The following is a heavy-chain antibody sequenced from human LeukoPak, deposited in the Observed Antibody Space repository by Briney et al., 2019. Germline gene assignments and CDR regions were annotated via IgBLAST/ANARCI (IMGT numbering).Heavy chain of an antibody. CDR2: ISGSGGST. Sequence: HPGGPLRLSCAASGSTFSSYAMSWVRHAPGKGLEWVSAISGSGGSTYYADSVKGRFTISRDNSKNTLYLQMDSLRAEDTAVYYCAKEWAMIVVVDDWGQGTLVTVSS. CDR3: AKEWAMIVVVDD. CDR1: GSTFSSYA. V-gene: IGHV3-23*01. J-gene: IGHJ4*02. D-gene: IGHD3-22*01.